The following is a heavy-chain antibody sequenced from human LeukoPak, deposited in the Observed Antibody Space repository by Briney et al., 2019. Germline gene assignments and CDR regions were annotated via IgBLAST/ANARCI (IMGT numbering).Heavy chain of an antibody. V-gene: IGHV1-24*01. CDR2: FDPEDGET. Sequence: ASVKVSCKVSGYTLTELSMHWVRHTPGKGLEWMGGFDPEDGETIYAQKFQGRVTMTEDTSTDTAYMELSSLRSEDTAVYYCATLVVITSLHFDYWGQGTLVTVSS. CDR3: ATLVVITSLHFDY. J-gene: IGHJ4*02. CDR1: GYTLTELS. D-gene: IGHD3-22*01.